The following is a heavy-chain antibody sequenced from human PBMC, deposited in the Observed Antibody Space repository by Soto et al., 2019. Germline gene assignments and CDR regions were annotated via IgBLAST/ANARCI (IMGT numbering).Heavy chain of an antibody. J-gene: IGHJ6*02. CDR3: ARFVRSCSGTTCYTRADV. CDR2: IYSSGST. Sequence: PSETLSLTCTVSGGSVSSDTHYWSWIRQPPGKRLEWIGFIYSSGSTNYNPSLKSRVTMSVDTSKNQFSLKRRSVIVADTAVYHCARFVRSCSGTTCYTRADVWGQGTTVTVSS. D-gene: IGHD2-2*02. V-gene: IGHV4-61*01. CDR1: GGSVSSDTHY.